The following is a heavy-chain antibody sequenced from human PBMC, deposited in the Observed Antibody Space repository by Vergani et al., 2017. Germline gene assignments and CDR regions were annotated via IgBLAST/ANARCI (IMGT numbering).Heavy chain of an antibody. CDR2: IGYTGAA. D-gene: IGHD4-17*01. Sequence: DVQLVESGGGSVQPGGSLRLSCATSGFNFSSYSMNWFRQTPGKGLEWVAYIGYTGAAYYPDSVKGRITVSRDNAKKSLYLEMNNLRADDTGIYYCGRDVWTTTYSGHWGQGTLVTVSS. J-gene: IGHJ4*02. CDR1: GFNFSSYS. V-gene: IGHV3-48*01. CDR3: GRDVWTTTYSGH.